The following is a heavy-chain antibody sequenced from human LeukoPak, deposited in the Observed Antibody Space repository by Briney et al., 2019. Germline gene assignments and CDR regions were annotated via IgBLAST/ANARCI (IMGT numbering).Heavy chain of an antibody. Sequence: PGGSLRLSCAASGFTFSSYSMNWVRQAPGKGLEWVSYISSSSSTIYYADSVKGRFTISRDNSKNTLYLQMYSLTIEDTAVYYCAKGGGELGSGSLDYWGQGTLVTVSS. V-gene: IGHV3-48*01. CDR2: ISSSSSTI. CDR1: GFTFSSYS. J-gene: IGHJ4*02. CDR3: AKGGGELGSGSLDY. D-gene: IGHD3-10*01.